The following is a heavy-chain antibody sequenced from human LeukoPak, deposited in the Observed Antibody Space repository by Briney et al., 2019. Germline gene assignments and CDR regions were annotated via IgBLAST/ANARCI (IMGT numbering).Heavy chain of an antibody. CDR3: ARGAAYDFWSGYIGNWFDP. V-gene: IGHV1-69*05. Sequence: SVKVSCKASGGTFSSYAISWVRQAPGQGLEWMGRIIPIFGTANYAQKFQGRVTITTDESTSTAYMELSSLRSEDTAVYYCARGAAYDFWSGYIGNWFDPWGPGTLVTASS. D-gene: IGHD3-3*01. CDR2: IIPIFGTA. CDR1: GGTFSSYA. J-gene: IGHJ5*02.